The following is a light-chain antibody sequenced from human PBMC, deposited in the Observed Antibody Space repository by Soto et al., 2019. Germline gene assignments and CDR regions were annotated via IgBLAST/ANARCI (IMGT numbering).Light chain of an antibody. V-gene: IGKV3-15*01. CDR1: QSVGDY. CDR3: QQYNNWPRT. J-gene: IGKJ1*01. Sequence: EIVLTQSPATLSLSLGERATLSCRASQSVGDYLAWFQQKPGQAPRLLVYGASASATGIPARFSGSGSGTEFALTISSLQSEDFAVYYCQQYNNWPRTFGQGTKVEIK. CDR2: GAS.